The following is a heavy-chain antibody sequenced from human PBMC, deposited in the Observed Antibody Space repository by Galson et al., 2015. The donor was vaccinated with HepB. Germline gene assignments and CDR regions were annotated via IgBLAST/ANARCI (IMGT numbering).Heavy chain of an antibody. Sequence: SLRLSCAASGFTFSSYAMSWVRQAPGKGLEWVSAISGSGGSTYYADSVKGRFTISRDNSKNTLYLQMNSLRAEDTAVYYCAKDRFLGGATTGYFDYWGQGTLVTVSS. CDR2: ISGSGGST. V-gene: IGHV3-23*01. CDR1: GFTFSSYA. CDR3: AKDRFLGGATTGYFDY. D-gene: IGHD1-26*01. J-gene: IGHJ4*02.